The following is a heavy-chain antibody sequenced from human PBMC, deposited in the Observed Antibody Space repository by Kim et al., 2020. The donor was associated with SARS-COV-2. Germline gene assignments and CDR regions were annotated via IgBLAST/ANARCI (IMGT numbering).Heavy chain of an antibody. V-gene: IGHV3-7*01. CDR2: IKQDGSEK. CDR1: GFTFSSYW. CDR3: AREGVGPKVSLRYFDWLLSVYYYYGMDV. D-gene: IGHD3-9*01. Sequence: GGSLRLSCAASGFTFSSYWMSWVRQAPGKGLEWVANIKQDGSEKYYVDSVKGRFTISRDNAKNSLYLQMNSLRAEDTAVYYCAREGVGPKVSLRYFDWLLSVYYYYGMDVWGQGTTVTVSS. J-gene: IGHJ6*02.